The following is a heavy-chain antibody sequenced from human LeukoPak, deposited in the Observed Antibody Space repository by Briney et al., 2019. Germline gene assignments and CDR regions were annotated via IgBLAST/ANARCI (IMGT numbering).Heavy chain of an antibody. D-gene: IGHD6-19*01. V-gene: IGHV3-21*01. CDR3: ARDGEESSGWPDYFDY. CDR1: GFTFSSDS. Sequence: GSLRLSCVASGFTFSSDSMNWVRHAPGKVQGWGSSISSSSTYIYYADSVKGRFTISRDNAKNSLYLQMNSLRAEDTDVYYCARDGEESSGWPDYFDYWGQGTLVTVSS. CDR2: ISSSSTYI. J-gene: IGHJ4*02.